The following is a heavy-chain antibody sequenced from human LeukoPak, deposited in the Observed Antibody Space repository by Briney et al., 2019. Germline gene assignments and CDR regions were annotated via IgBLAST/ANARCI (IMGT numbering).Heavy chain of an antibody. V-gene: IGHV3-74*03. CDR2: INRDGRSA. D-gene: IGHD1-14*01. CDR3: ATGQGHGMDV. Sequence: PGGTLRLSCAPSGFTFSSYWMHWVRQAPGKGLVWVSRINRDGRSATYADSVKGRFTISRDNAKNTLYLQMNSLRAEDTAVYYCATGQGHGMDVWGQGTTVTVSS. J-gene: IGHJ6*02. CDR1: GFTFSSYW.